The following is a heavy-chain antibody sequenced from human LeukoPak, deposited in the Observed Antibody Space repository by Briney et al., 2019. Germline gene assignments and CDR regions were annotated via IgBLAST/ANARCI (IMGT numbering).Heavy chain of an antibody. D-gene: IGHD3-10*01. Sequence: GGSLRLSCAASGFTFSSYGIHWVRQAPGKGLEWVAFTRYDGSNNYYADSVKGRFTISRDNAKNSLYLQMNSLRAEDMALYYCAKGGFHSAFDIWGQGTMVTVSS. J-gene: IGHJ3*02. CDR2: TRYDGSNN. CDR3: AKGGFHSAFDI. V-gene: IGHV3-30*02. CDR1: GFTFSSYG.